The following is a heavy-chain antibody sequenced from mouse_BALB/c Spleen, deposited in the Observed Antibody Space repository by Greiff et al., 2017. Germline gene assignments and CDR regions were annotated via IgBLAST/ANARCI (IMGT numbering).Heavy chain of an antibody. J-gene: IGHJ2*01. CDR3: ARSDYGYDY. CDR1: GYAFTNYL. CDR2: INPGSGGT. Sequence: VKVVESGAELVRPGTSVKVSCKASGYAFTNYLIEWVKQRPGQGLEWIGVINPGSGGTNYNEKFKGKATLTADKSSSTAYMQLSSLTSDDSAVYFCARSDYGYDYWGQGTTLTVSS. V-gene: IGHV1-54*01. D-gene: IGHD1-2*01.